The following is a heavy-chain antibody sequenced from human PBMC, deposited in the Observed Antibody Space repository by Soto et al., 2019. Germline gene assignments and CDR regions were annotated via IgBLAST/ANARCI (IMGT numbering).Heavy chain of an antibody. CDR3: TKASSDRHHMDV. Sequence: GGSLRLSCATSGFTFSNFVMRWVRQTPGKGLDWASTITETGGDTYYTDSVKGRFTISRDNSKNTLYLQMSSLRAEDTALYYCTKASSDRHHMDVWGQGTTVTVSS. CDR1: GFTFSNFV. V-gene: IGHV3-23*01. J-gene: IGHJ6*02. CDR2: ITETGGDT.